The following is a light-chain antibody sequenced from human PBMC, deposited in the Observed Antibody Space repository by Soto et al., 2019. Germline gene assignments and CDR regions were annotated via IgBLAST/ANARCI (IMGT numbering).Light chain of an antibody. V-gene: IGLV1-47*01. CDR1: SSNIGSNY. CDR2: RNN. Sequence: QAVVTQPPSASGTPGQRVTISCSGSSSNIGSNYIYWYQQLPGTAPKLLIYRNNQRPSEVPDRFSGSKSGTSASLAISGLRSEDEADYYCAAWDDSLSGPVVFGGGTKLTVL. J-gene: IGLJ2*01. CDR3: AAWDDSLSGPVV.